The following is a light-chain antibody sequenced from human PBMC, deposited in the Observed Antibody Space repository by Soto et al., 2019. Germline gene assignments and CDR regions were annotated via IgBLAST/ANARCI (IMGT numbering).Light chain of an antibody. Sequence: QSVLTQPPSASGSPGQSVTISCTGTSXDVGGYNYVSWYQQHPGKAPKLMIYEINKRPSGVPDRFSGSKSGSTASLTVSGLQAEDEADYYCSSFAGSGTVFGTGTKVTVL. V-gene: IGLV2-8*01. CDR1: SXDVGGYNY. CDR3: SSFAGSGTV. CDR2: EIN. J-gene: IGLJ1*01.